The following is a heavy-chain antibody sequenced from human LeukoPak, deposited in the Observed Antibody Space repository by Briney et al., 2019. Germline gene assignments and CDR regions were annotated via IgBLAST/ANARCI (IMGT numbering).Heavy chain of an antibody. Sequence: GGSLRLSCSASGFTFSSYAMHWVCQAPGKGLEYVSAISSNGGSTYYADSVKGRFTISRDNSKNTLYLQMSSLRAEDTAVYYCVKDYPLGIWGYFDWSGMDVWGKGTTVTVSS. CDR1: GFTFSSYA. CDR3: VKDYPLGIWGYFDWSGMDV. CDR2: ISSNGGST. D-gene: IGHD3-9*01. V-gene: IGHV3-64D*06. J-gene: IGHJ6*04.